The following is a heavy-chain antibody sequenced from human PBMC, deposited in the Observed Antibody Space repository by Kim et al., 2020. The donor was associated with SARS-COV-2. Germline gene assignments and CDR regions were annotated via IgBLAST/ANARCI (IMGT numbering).Heavy chain of an antibody. D-gene: IGHD6-25*01. J-gene: IGHJ6*02. Sequence: YTPSLKSRAAISVATSKNQFSLKLSSVTAADTAVYYCARSGPYYYYGMDVWGQGTTVTVSS. CDR3: ARSGPYYYYGMDV. V-gene: IGHV4-30-2*04.